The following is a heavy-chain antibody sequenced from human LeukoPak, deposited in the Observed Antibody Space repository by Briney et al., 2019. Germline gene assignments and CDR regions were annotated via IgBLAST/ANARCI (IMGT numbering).Heavy chain of an antibody. Sequence: LPGGSLRLSCAASGFTFSNYAMSRVRQAPGKGLEWVSAISGSGGSTYYADSVKGRFTISRDNSKNTLYLQMNSLRAEDTAVYYCAKALAVPAAIKNAFYIWGQGTMVTVSS. CDR1: GFTFSNYA. J-gene: IGHJ3*02. CDR3: AKALAVPAAIKNAFYI. D-gene: IGHD2-2*01. V-gene: IGHV3-23*01. CDR2: ISGSGGST.